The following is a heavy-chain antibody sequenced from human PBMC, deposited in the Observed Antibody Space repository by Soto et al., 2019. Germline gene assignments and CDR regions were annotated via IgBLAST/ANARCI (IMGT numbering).Heavy chain of an antibody. CDR3: GTNFTHGVCLVVSLDI. V-gene: IGHV4-39*01. D-gene: IGHD2-8*01. J-gene: IGHJ3*02. CDR2: IYYSGNT. Sequence: QMQLQESGPGLVKPSETLSLTCTVSGGSISSSTYYWGWIRQPPGKGLEWIGSIYYSGNTYYNPSPKVRVTISVDNPKTHFSLKVILLPAAARSLYNWGTNFTHGVCLVVSLDIWAQGKMVPVSP. CDR1: GGSISSSTYY.